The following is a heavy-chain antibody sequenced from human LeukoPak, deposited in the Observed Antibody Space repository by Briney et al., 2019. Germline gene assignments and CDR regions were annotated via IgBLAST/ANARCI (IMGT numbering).Heavy chain of an antibody. J-gene: IGHJ4*02. V-gene: IGHV3-33*08. CDR3: ARDQGSGWYRSNDY. CDR1: GFTFTNDW. CDR2: IWYDGSNK. Sequence: GGSLRLSCAASGFTFTNDWMNWVRQAPGKGLEWVAVIWYDGSNKYYADSVKGRFTISRDNSKNTLYLQMDSLRAEDTAVYYCARDQGSGWYRSNDYWGQGTLVTVSS. D-gene: IGHD6-19*01.